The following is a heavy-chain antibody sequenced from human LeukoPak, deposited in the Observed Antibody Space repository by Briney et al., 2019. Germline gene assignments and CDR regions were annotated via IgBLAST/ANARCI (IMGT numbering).Heavy chain of an antibody. CDR1: GTSMNTYY. CDR3: ARAWITMVRGGNFDY. Sequence: SETLSLTCTVSGTSMNTYYWSWIRQPPGKGLEWIGYIYHTGSTNYKPSLRSRVTISMDTSKSQFSLKLSSVTAADTAVYYCARAWITMVRGGNFDYWGQGTLVTVSS. V-gene: IGHV4-59*01. CDR2: IYHTGST. J-gene: IGHJ4*02. D-gene: IGHD3-10*01.